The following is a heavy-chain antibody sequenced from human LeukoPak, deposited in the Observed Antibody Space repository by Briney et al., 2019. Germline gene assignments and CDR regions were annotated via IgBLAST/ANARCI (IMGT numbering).Heavy chain of an antibody. D-gene: IGHD3-22*01. V-gene: IGHV4-31*03. CDR1: GGSISSGGYY. J-gene: IGHJ3*02. CDR3: ARDLASIAMIDGAFDI. CDR2: IYYSGST. Sequence: SETLSLTCTVSGGSISSGGYYWSWIRQHPGKGLEWIGYIYYSGSTYYNPSLKSRVTISVGTSKNQFSLKLSSVTAADTAVYYCARDLASIAMIDGAFDIWGQGTMVTVSS.